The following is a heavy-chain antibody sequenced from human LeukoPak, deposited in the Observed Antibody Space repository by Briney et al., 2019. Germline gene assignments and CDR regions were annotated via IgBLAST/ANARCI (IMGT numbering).Heavy chain of an antibody. D-gene: IGHD3-16*01. CDR2: IYYSGST. V-gene: IGHV4-39*01. CDR1: GGAITRSSYY. J-gene: IGHJ4*02. CDR3: ASPRGAYYFDC. Sequence: SETLSLICTVSGGAITRSSYYWGWIRQPPGKGLEWIGSIYYSGSTYYNPSLKSRVTISLDTSKNQFSLKLSSVTAADTAVYYCASPRGAYYFDCWGQGTLVTVSS.